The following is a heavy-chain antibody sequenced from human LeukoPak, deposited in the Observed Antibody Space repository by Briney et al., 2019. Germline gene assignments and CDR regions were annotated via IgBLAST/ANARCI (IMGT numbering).Heavy chain of an antibody. V-gene: IGHV4-59*01. CDR3: AREGVRRDGYNHALTH. D-gene: IGHD5-24*01. CDR1: GGSISSYY. CDR2: IYYSGST. Sequence: SETLALTCTVSGGSISSYYWSWIRQPPGKGLEWIGYIYYSGSTNYNPSLKSRVTISVDTSKNQFSLKLSSVTATDTAVYYCAREGVRRDGYNHALTHWGQGTLVTVSS. J-gene: IGHJ4*02.